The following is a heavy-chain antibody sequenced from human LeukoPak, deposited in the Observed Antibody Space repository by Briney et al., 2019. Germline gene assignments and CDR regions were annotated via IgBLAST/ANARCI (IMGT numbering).Heavy chain of an antibody. V-gene: IGHV4-39*01. CDR1: GGSISSSSSY. CDR2: IFYSGGT. J-gene: IGHJ4*02. D-gene: IGHD6-13*01. CDR3: ARHGGVRRIAAVPFDY. Sequence: SETLSLTCTVSGGSISSSSSYWGWIRQPPGKGLDWIGSIFYSGGTYYNPSLKSPVTISVDTSKNQFSLKLTSVTAADTAVYYCARHGGVRRIAAVPFDYWGQGALVTVSS.